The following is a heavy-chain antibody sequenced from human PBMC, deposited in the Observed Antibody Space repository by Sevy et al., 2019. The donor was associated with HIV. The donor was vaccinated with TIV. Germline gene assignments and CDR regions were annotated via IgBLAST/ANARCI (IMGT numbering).Heavy chain of an antibody. D-gene: IGHD6-19*01. CDR1: GFTFSTYS. Sequence: GGYLRLSCAASGFTFSTYSMHWVRQAPGKGLEWVALIWFDGSNKYYADSVKGRFTISRDNSKNTLYLQMNSLRAEETAVYYCAKAVADSNYYYGLDVWGQGTTVTVSS. J-gene: IGHJ6*02. CDR3: AKAVADSNYYYGLDV. CDR2: IWFDGSNK. V-gene: IGHV3-33*06.